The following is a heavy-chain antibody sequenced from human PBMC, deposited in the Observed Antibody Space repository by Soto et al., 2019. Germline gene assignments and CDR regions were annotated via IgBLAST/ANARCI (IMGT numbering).Heavy chain of an antibody. J-gene: IGHJ6*04. CDR2: IYYSGST. CDR1: GGSISSGGYY. V-gene: IGHV4-31*03. CDR3: GRDEAIFGHYGMGV. D-gene: IGHD3-3*01. Sequence: QVQLQDSGPGLVNPSQTLSLTCTVSGGSISSGGYYWSWIRQHPGKGLEWIGYIYYSGSTYYNPSLESRVTMSVDASKSQCSLKRSSVAAADTAVYDCGRDEAIFGHYGMGVWGEGTTVTVSS.